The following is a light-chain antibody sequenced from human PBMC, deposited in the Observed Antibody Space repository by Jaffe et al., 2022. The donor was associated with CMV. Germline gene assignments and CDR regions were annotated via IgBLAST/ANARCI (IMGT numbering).Light chain of an antibody. J-gene: IGLJ2*01. Sequence: QSVLTQPPSVSGAPGQRVTISCTGSSSNIGANYDVHWYQHLPGQAPKLLIYDETNRPSGVPDRFSGSKSGTSASLAISGLQAEDEADYYCQSFDGGLRAVVFGGGTKLTVL. V-gene: IGLV1-40*01. CDR1: SSNIGANYD. CDR3: QSFDGGLRAVV. CDR2: DET.